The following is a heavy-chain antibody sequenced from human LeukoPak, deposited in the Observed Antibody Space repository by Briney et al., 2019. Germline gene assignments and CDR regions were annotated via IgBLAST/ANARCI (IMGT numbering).Heavy chain of an antibody. CDR1: GFTFSSYA. CDR3: AREGWLKREYYFDY. J-gene: IGHJ4*02. CDR2: IKQDGSEK. D-gene: IGHD3-22*01. Sequence: PGGSLRLSCAASGFTFSSYAMSWVRQAPGKGLEWVANIKQDGSEKYYVDSVKGRFTISRDNAKNSLYLQMNSLRAEDTAVYYCAREGWLKREYYFDYWGQGTLVTVSS. V-gene: IGHV3-7*01.